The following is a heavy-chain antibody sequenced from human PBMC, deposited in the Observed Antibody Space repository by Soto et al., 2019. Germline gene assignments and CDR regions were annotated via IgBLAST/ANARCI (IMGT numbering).Heavy chain of an antibody. V-gene: IGHV3-7*03. J-gene: IGHJ4*02. CDR3: AGWGGHDYNY. CDR2: IRPDGSET. Sequence: EVQLVQSGGGLVQPGGSLRLSCVGSGFTFTDFYMNWVRQAPGKGREWGANIRPDGSETNYVESVKGRFTTSRDNAKNSLFLQMNSLRADDTAVYYCAGWGGHDYNYWGQGILVTVSS. CDR1: GFTFTDFY. D-gene: IGHD4-4*01.